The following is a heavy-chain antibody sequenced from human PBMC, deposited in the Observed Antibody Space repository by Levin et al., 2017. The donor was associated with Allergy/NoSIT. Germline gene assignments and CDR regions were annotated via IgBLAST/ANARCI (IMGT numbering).Heavy chain of an antibody. J-gene: IGHJ4*02. CDR3: AKDVVFGTSSWSLDF. Sequence: GGSLRLSCAASGFSFRSFGMHWVRQAPGKGLEWVAVISYDGSDKYYADSVKGRFTISRDNTKNTLYLQMNSLRSEDAAVFYCAKDVVFGTSSWSLDFWGQGTLVTVSS. CDR1: GFSFRSFG. CDR2: ISYDGSDK. D-gene: IGHD6-13*01. V-gene: IGHV3-30*18.